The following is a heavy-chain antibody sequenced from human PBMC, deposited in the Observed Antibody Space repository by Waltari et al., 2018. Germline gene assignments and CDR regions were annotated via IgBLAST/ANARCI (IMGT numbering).Heavy chain of an antibody. J-gene: IGHJ4*02. CDR3: QRGDY. CDR2: INQDGSGE. Sequence: EVQLVESGGGLVKQGGPLRLPWAASGFTFSNCWMSWARQAPGKGLEWVANINQDGSGEYYVDSVKGRFTISRDNAKNSLYLQMNSLRVEDTAVYYCQRGDYWGQGTLVTVSS. CDR1: GFTFSNCW. V-gene: IGHV3-7*04.